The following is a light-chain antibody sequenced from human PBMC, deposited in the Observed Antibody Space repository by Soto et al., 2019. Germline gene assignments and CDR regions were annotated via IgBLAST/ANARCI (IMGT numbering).Light chain of an antibody. CDR3: CSYAYSSTFWV. CDR1: SSDVGSYNL. Sequence: QSALTQPASVSGSPGQSITISCTGTSSDVGSYNLVSWYQQHPGKAPKLMIYEGSKRPSGVSNRFSGSKSGNTASLAISGLQDEDDADYYCCSYAYSSTFWVFGGGTKLTVL. V-gene: IGLV2-23*03. CDR2: EGS. J-gene: IGLJ3*02.